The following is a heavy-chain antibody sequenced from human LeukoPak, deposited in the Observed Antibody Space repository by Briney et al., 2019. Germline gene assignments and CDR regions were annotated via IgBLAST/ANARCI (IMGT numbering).Heavy chain of an antibody. J-gene: IGHJ3*02. V-gene: IGHV3-21*01. CDR2: ISSSSSYI. CDR3: ARAMVWFGEFNDAFDI. CDR1: GLTLSSYS. Sequence: GGSLRLSCAASGLTLSSYSMNWVRQAPGKGLEWVSSISSSSSYIYYADSVKGRFTISRDNAKNSLYLQMNSLRAEDTDVYYCARAMVWFGEFNDAFDIWGQGTMVTVSS. D-gene: IGHD3-10*01.